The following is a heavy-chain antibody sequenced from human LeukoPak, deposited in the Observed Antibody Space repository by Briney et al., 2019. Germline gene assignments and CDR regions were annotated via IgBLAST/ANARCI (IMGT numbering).Heavy chain of an antibody. CDR3: ARDGAFIAVAATGY. J-gene: IGHJ4*02. D-gene: IGHD6-19*01. V-gene: IGHV1-18*01. CDR2: ISAYNGNT. Sequence: ASVKVSCKASGYTFTSYDISWVRQAPGQGLEWMGWISAYNGNTNYAQKLQGRVTMTTDTSTSTAYMELRSLRSDDTAVYYCARDGAFIAVAATGYWGQGTLVTVSS. CDR1: GYTFTSYD.